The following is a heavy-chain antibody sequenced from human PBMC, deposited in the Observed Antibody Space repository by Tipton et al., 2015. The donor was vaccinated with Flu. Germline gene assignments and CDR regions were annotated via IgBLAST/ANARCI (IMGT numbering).Heavy chain of an antibody. CDR3: ARGGNVDTAMKLKVDYYYYMDV. Sequence: QLVQSGAEVKKPGASVKVSCKVSGYTLTELSMHWVRQAPGKGLEWMGGFDPEDGETIYAQKFQGRVTMTEDTSTDTAYMELSSLRSEDTAVYYCARGGNVDTAMKLKVDYYYYMDVWGKGTTVTVSS. CDR1: GYTLTELS. D-gene: IGHD5-18*01. CDR2: FDPEDGET. J-gene: IGHJ6*03. V-gene: IGHV1-24*01.